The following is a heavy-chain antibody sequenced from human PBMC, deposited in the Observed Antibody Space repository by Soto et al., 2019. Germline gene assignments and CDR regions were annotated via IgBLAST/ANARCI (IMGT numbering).Heavy chain of an antibody. CDR2: VYRTAIP. D-gene: IGHD2-15*01. Sequence: SETLSLTCHVSGYSINSDYYWAWIRQPPGKGLEWIGSVYRTAIPLYNPSLKSRVSISVDMSKNQFSLNLTSVTAADTAVYYCARRGRLRERYLDPWGRGTRVPV. J-gene: IGHJ5*02. CDR1: GYSINSDYY. CDR3: ARRGRLRERYLDP. V-gene: IGHV4-38-2*01.